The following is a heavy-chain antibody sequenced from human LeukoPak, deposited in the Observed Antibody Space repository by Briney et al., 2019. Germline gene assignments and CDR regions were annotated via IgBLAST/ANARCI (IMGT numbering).Heavy chain of an antibody. V-gene: IGHV3-30*03. CDR1: GFTFSSYG. D-gene: IGHD2-15*01. CDR2: ISYDGSNK. CDR3: VSDCSGGSCYYFDY. Sequence: GGSLRLSCAASGFTFSSYGMHWVRQAPGKGLEWVAVISYDGSNKYYADSVKGRFTISRDNSKNTLYLQMNSLRAEDTAVYYCVSDCSGGSCYYFDYWGQGTLVTVSS. J-gene: IGHJ4*02.